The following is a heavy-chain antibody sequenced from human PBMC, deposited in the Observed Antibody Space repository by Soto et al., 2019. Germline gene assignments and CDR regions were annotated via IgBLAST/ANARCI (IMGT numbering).Heavy chain of an antibody. J-gene: IGHJ4*02. CDR2: ISPMFGAA. D-gene: IGHD3-10*01. CDR3: AREVQVHTPAFGY. V-gene: IGHV1-69*19. CDR1: GGTFNTYA. Sequence: QVQLVQSGAEMKKPGSAVKVSCQSSGGTFNTYAMNWVRQAPGQGPEWMGDISPMFGAANYAPKFQGRVTITADESTGTSYMQLSSLTSEDTALYFCAREVQVHTPAFGYWGQGTRVTVSS.